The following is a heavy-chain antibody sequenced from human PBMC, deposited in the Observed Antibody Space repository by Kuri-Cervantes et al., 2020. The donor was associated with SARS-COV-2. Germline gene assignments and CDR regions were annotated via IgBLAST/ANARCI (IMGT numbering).Heavy chain of an antibody. D-gene: IGHD3-3*01. V-gene: IGHV3-52*01. Sequence: GESLKISCAASGFTFISSWMHWVCQAPEKGLEWVADIKCDGSEKYYADSVKGRFTISRDNSKNTLYLQMNSLRAEDTAVYYCAKDLKFRPKLEWYYDFWSGYYTRRSVDSMDVWGQGTTVTVSS. CDR2: IKCDGSEK. J-gene: IGHJ6*02. CDR3: AKDLKFRPKLEWYYDFWSGYYTRRSVDSMDV. CDR1: GFTFISSW.